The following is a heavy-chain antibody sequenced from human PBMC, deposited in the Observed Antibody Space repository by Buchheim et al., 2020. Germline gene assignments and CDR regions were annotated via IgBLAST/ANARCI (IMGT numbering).Heavy chain of an antibody. J-gene: IGHJ6*02. CDR2: ISGSGST. CDR1: GFTFSRYA. D-gene: IGHD6-19*01. CDR3: AKDESSSGWLYGVDV. Sequence: EVQLLESGGGLVQPGGSLRLSCAASGFTFSRYAMNWVRQAPGRGPEWVSGISGSGSTYYAASVQGRVIISSDNSNNTLILQMNSLRAEDTAIYYCAKDESSSGWLYGVDVWGQGTT. V-gene: IGHV3-23*01.